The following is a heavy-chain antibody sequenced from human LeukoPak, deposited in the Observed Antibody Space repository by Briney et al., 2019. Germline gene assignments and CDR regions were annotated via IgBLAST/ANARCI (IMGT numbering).Heavy chain of an antibody. CDR3: ARRVTTMVRGVIISYYYYYYMDV. CDR2: ISSSSSTI. J-gene: IGHJ6*03. Sequence: GGSLRLSCAASGFTFSSYSMNWVRQAPGKGLEWVSYISSSSSTIYYADSVKGRFTISRDNAKNSLYLQMNSLRAEDTAVYYCARRVTTMVRGVIISYYYYYYMDVWGKGTTVTISS. CDR1: GFTFSSYS. V-gene: IGHV3-48*01. D-gene: IGHD3-10*01.